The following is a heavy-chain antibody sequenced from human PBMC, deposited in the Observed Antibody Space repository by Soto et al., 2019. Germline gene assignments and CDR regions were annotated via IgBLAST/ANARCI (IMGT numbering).Heavy chain of an antibody. V-gene: IGHV1-69*01. CDR2: IIPIFGTA. D-gene: IGHD5-18*01. CDR1: GGTFSSYA. J-gene: IGHJ4*02. CDR3: ARISEGTAMAPFDY. Sequence: VKVSCKASGGTFSSYAISWVLQAPGQGLEWMGGIIPIFGTANYAQKFQGRVTITEDESTSTAYMELSSLRSEDTAVYYCARISEGTAMAPFDYWGQGTLVTVSS.